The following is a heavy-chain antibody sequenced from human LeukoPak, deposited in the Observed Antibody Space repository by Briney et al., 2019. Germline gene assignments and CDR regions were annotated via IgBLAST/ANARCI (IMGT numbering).Heavy chain of an antibody. Sequence: GGSLRLSCAASGFTFSSYAMHWVRQAPGKGLEWVAVISYDGSNKYYADSVKGRFTISRDNSKNTLYLQMNSLRAEDTAVYYCASSKLLGFYYYGMDVWGQGTTVTVSS. CDR3: ASSKLLGFYYYGMDV. CDR1: GFTFSSYA. D-gene: IGHD2-15*01. CDR2: ISYDGSNK. V-gene: IGHV3-30-3*01. J-gene: IGHJ6*02.